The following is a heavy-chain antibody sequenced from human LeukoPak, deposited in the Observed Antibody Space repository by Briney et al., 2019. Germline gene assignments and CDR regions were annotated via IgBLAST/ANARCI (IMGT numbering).Heavy chain of an antibody. Sequence: SETLSLTCTVSGGSISSYYWSWIRQPAGKGLEWIGRIYISGSTNYNASLKSQVSMSVDTSKNQFSLKLSSVTAADTAVFYCARENSGSYREFDYWGQGTLVTVSS. V-gene: IGHV4-4*07. CDR3: ARENSGSYREFDY. D-gene: IGHD1-26*01. J-gene: IGHJ4*02. CDR1: GGSISSYY. CDR2: IYISGST.